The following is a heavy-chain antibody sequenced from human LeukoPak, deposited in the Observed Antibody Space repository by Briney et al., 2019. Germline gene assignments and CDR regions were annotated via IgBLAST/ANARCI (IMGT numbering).Heavy chain of an antibody. CDR2: ISYDGSNK. CDR3: ARDGSITMIVVVIEFPDY. CDR1: GFTFSSYA. J-gene: IGHJ4*02. V-gene: IGHV3-30*04. D-gene: IGHD3-22*01. Sequence: GRSLRLSCAASGFTFSSYAMHWVRQAPGKGLEWVAVISYDGSNKYYADSVKGRFTISRDNSKNTLYLQMNSLRAEDTAVYYCARDGSITMIVVVIEFPDYWGQGTLVTVSS.